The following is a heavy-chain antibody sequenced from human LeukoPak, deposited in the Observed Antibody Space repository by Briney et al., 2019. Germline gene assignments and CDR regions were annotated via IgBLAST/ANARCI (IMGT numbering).Heavy chain of an antibody. J-gene: IGHJ3*02. CDR2: VYPGDTDA. Sequence: GESLKISCKGSGYNFTHYWIGWVRQMPGKGLEWMGIVYPGDTDARYSPSFQGQVTISADKSITTAYLQWSSLKASDTAIYYCARRLWDSHYQLPVFDIWGQGTRVTVSS. CDR1: GYNFTHYW. D-gene: IGHD2-2*01. V-gene: IGHV5-51*01. CDR3: ARRLWDSHYQLPVFDI.